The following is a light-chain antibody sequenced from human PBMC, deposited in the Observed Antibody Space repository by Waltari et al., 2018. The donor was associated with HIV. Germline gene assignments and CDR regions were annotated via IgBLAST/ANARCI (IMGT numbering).Light chain of an antibody. CDR2: KVS. V-gene: IGKV2-30*01. CDR3: MQGAHWPPWT. CDR1: QGLLFGDGHTY. Sequence: DVVLTQSPLSLTVTLGQPASMSCRSSQGLLFGDGHTYLNWFHQRPGQPPRRLIYKVSSRASGVPARISGSGSDTDFTLNISRVEAEDVGIFYCMQGAHWPPWTFGQGTKVEV. J-gene: IGKJ1*01.